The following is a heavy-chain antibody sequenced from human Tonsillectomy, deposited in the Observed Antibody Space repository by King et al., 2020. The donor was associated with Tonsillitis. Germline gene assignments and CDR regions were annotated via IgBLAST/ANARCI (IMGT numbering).Heavy chain of an antibody. CDR2: IKQDGSEK. CDR3: ARGKYYDSSGPYYFDY. D-gene: IGHD3-22*01. J-gene: IGHJ4*02. Sequence: VQLVESGGGLVQPGGSLRLSCAASGFTFSSYWMSWVRQAPGKGLEWVANIKQDGSEKYYVDSVKGRFTISRDNAKNSLYLQMNSLRAEDTAVYYCARGKYYDSSGPYYFDYWGQGTLVTVSS. V-gene: IGHV3-7*03. CDR1: GFTFSSYW.